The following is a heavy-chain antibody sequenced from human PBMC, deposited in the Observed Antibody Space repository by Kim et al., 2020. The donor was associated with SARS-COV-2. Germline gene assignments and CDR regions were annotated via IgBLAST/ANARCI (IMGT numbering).Heavy chain of an antibody. CDR2: IYYSGST. J-gene: IGHJ4*02. Sequence: SETLSLTCTVSGGSISSGGYYWSWIRQHPGKGLEWIGYIYYSGSTYYNPSLKSRVTISVDTSKNQFSLKLSSVTAADTAVYYCARESSGYFFDYWGQGTLVTVSS. CDR1: GGSISSGGYY. V-gene: IGHV4-31*03. CDR3: ARESSGYFFDY. D-gene: IGHD3-22*01.